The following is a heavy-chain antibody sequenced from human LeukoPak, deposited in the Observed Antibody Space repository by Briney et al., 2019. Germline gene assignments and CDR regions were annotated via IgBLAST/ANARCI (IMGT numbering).Heavy chain of an antibody. CDR1: GESLWGHF. Sequence: PAETLSLTCAVHGESLWGHFWIWLPQPPGKALVWIAEISHSGSTNYNPSLMSRVTTSVDTSKNQFFLNVNSVTAADTAVYYCARVHFGQGGAFDYWGQGSLVTVSS. CDR2: ISHSGST. D-gene: IGHD3-16*01. J-gene: IGHJ4*02. CDR3: ARVHFGQGGAFDY. V-gene: IGHV4-34*01.